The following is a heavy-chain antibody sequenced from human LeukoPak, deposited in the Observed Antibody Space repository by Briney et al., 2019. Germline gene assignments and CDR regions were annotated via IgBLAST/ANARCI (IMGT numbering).Heavy chain of an antibody. V-gene: IGHV4-61*02. J-gene: IGHJ4*02. CDR3: ARSGHYYDSSGYYSYYFDY. Sequence: SETLSLTCTVSGGSISSGSYYWSWIRQPAGKGLEWIGRIYTSGSTNYNPSLKSRVTISVDTSKNQFSLKLSSVTAADTAVYYCARSGHYYDSSGYYSYYFDYSGQGTLVTVSS. CDR2: IYTSGST. CDR1: GGSISSGSYY. D-gene: IGHD3-22*01.